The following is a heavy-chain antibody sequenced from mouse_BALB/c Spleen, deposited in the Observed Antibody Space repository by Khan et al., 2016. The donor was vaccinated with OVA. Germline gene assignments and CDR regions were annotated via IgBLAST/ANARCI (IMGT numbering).Heavy chain of an antibody. D-gene: IGHD2-2*01. CDR2: INHGGSYT. CDR3: ARRGYGEACFAY. CDR1: GFTFSNYG. V-gene: IGHV5-6*01. J-gene: IGHJ3*01. Sequence: EVELVESGADLVKPGGSLKLSCAASGFTFSNYGMSWVRQTPDQSLEWVATINHGGSYTYYPDSVKGPFTISSDNATNTLYLQLSSPKSEDTAMYYCARRGYGEACFAYWGQGTLVTVSA.